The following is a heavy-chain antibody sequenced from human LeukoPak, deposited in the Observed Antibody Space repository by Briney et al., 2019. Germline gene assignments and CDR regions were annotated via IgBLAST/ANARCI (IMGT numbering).Heavy chain of an antibody. CDR1: GGTFSSYT. CDR2: VIPILGIA. D-gene: IGHD3-3*01. CDR3: ARVGVLRFLKDPWFDP. Sequence: SVKVSCKASGGTFSSYTISWVRQAPGQGLEWMGRVIPILGIANYAQKFQGRVTITADKSTSTAYMELSSLRSEDTAVYYCARVGVLRFLKDPWFDPWGQGTLVTVSS. V-gene: IGHV1-69*02. J-gene: IGHJ5*02.